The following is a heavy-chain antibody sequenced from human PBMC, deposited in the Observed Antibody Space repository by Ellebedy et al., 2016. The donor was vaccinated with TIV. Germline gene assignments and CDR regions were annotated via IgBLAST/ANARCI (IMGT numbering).Heavy chain of an antibody. CDR1: GFTVNSNY. Sequence: GGSLRLSCVVSGFTVNSNYMSWVRQAPGKGLEWVSVISVGGSTYYADSVKGRFTISRDNAKNSLSLQMNSLRAEDTAVYYCANLGGIAAAGTSGVAFDIWGQGIMVTVSS. J-gene: IGHJ3*02. CDR2: ISVGGST. CDR3: ANLGGIAAAGTSGVAFDI. D-gene: IGHD6-13*01. V-gene: IGHV3-66*01.